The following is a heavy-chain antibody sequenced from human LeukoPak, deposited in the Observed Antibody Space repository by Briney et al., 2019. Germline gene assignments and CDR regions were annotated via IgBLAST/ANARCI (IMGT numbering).Heavy chain of an antibody. Sequence: SVKVSCKASGGTFSSYAISWVRQAPGQGLEWMGGIIPIFGTANYAQKFQGRVTITTDESTSTAYMELSSLRSEDTAVYYCASCEKAYYYYYMDVWGKGTTVTVSS. CDR2: IIPIFGTA. D-gene: IGHD2-21*01. CDR1: GGTFSSYA. CDR3: ASCEKAYYYYYMDV. J-gene: IGHJ6*03. V-gene: IGHV1-69*05.